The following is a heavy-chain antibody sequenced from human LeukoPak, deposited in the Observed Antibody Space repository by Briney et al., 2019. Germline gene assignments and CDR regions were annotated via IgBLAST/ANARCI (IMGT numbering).Heavy chain of an antibody. CDR1: GFTFSRYS. CDR3: ARDFYDTSGYYYDY. CDR2: IRCSSSSYI. V-gene: IGHV3-21*01. J-gene: IGHJ4*02. Sequence: GGSLRLSCAASGFTFSRYSMNWVRQAPGKWLEWVSSIRCSSSSYIYYEDALKRRFTISRDNAKNSLYLQINSMRAEKTAVYYCARDFYDTSGYYYDYWGQGTLVTVSS. D-gene: IGHD3-22*01.